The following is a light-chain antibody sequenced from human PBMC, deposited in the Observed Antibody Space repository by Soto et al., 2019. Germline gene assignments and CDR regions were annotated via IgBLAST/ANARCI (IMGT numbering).Light chain of an antibody. Sequence: DIQMTQSPSTLSASVGDRVTITYRASQSVSSWLAWYQQKPGKAPKLLIYDVSSLDSGVPSRFSGSGSGTEFTLTLNSLQPDDLATYYCQQYNIYPYTFGQGTKLEIK. J-gene: IGKJ2*01. V-gene: IGKV1-5*01. CDR1: QSVSSW. CDR2: DVS. CDR3: QQYNIYPYT.